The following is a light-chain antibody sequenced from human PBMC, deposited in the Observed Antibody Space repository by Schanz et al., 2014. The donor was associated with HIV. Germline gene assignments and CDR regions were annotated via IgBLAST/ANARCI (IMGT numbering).Light chain of an antibody. J-gene: IGKJ2*01. CDR2: GAS. CDR1: QSISNTY. V-gene: IGKV3-20*01. Sequence: ETVLTQSPGSLSLSPGERATLSCRASQSISNTYLAWYQQKPGQAPRLLLYGASRRATGIPDRFSGSGSGTDFTLTISSLQPEDFATYYCLQDYNYPYTFGQGTKLEIK. CDR3: LQDYNYPYT.